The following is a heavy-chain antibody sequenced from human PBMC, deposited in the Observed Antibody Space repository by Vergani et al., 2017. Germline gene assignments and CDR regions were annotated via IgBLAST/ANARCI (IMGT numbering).Heavy chain of an antibody. Sequence: EVQLVETGGGLIQPGGSLRLSCAASGFTVSSNYMSWVRQAPGKGLEWVSVIYSGGSTYYADSVKGRFTISRDNSKNTLDLQMKSLRAEDTAVYYCAGNGYYEGAWAPFDYWGQGTLVTVSS. CDR1: GFTVSSNY. J-gene: IGHJ4*02. CDR3: AGNGYYEGAWAPFDY. V-gene: IGHV3-53*02. D-gene: IGHD4-17*01. CDR2: IYSGGST.